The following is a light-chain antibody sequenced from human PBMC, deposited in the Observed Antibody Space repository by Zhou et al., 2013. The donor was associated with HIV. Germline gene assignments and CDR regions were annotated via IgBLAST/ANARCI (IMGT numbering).Light chain of an antibody. CDR1: QSIYSR. Sequence: DIQMTQSPSTLSASVGDRVTITCRASQSIYSRLAWYQQKPGKAPNLLIYKASTLESGVPSRFSGSGSGTEFTLTISSLQPDDFATYYCQQYNTYSRSFGQGTKLEIK. V-gene: IGKV1-5*03. CDR3: QQYNTYSRS. CDR2: KAS. J-gene: IGKJ2*03.